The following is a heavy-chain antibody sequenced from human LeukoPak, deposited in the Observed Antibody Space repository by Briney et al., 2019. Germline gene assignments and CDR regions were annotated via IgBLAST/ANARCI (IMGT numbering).Heavy chain of an antibody. V-gene: IGHV3-23*01. CDR3: AKGSAAARPYYFDY. CDR2: ITGSSDST. CDR1: GFTFSSYG. J-gene: IGHJ4*02. D-gene: IGHD6-6*01. Sequence: PGGSLRLSCAASGFTFSSYGMSWVRQAPGKGLEWVSAITGSSDSTYYADSVKGRFTISRDNSKNTLYLQMNSLRAEDTAVYYCAKGSAAARPYYFDYWGPGTLVTVSS.